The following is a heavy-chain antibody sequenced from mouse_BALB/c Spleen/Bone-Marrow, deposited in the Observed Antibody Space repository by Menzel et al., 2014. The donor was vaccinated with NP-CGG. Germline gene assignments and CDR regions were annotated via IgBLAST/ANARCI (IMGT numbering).Heavy chain of an antibody. V-gene: IGHV5-12-2*01. J-gene: IGHJ2*01. CDR3: ARQTYYDYDGYFDY. CDR2: ISNGGGST. D-gene: IGHD2-4*01. CDR1: GFTFSSDS. Sequence: DVKLVESGGGLVQPGGSLKLSCAASGFTFSSDSMSWVRHTPEKRLEWVAYISNGGGSTYYPDTVKGRFTISRDNAKNTLYLQMSSLKSEDTAMYYCARQTYYDYDGYFDYWGQGTTLTVSS.